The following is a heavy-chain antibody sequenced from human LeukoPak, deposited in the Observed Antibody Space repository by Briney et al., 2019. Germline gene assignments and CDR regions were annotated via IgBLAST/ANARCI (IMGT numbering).Heavy chain of an antibody. J-gene: IGHJ5*02. D-gene: IGHD2-15*01. V-gene: IGHV1-69-2*01. CDR3: ATVWGVGVAATRWFDP. Sequence: ASVKISXKVSGYTFTDYYMHWVQQAPGKGLEWMGLVDPEDGETIYAEKFQGRVTITADTSTDTAYMELSSLRSEDTAVYYCATVWGVGVAATRWFDPWGQGTLVTVSS. CDR1: GYTFTDYY. CDR2: VDPEDGET.